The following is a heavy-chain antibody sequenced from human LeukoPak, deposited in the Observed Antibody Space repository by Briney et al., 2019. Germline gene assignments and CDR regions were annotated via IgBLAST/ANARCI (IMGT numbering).Heavy chain of an antibody. V-gene: IGHV3-21*01. D-gene: IGHD3-22*01. CDR2: ISSSSSYI. Sequence: PGGSLRLSCAASGFTFSSYSMNWVRQAPGKGLEWVSSISSSSSYIYYADSVKGRFTISRDNAKNSLYLQMNSLRAEDTAVYYCARLHYYDSSGYYYVGDYWGQGTLVTVSS. J-gene: IGHJ4*02. CDR3: ARLHYYDSSGYYYVGDY. CDR1: GFTFSSYS.